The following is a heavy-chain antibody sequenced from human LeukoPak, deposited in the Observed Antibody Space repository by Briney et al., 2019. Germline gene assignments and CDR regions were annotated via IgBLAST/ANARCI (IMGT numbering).Heavy chain of an antibody. CDR2: ISPDGSDK. D-gene: IGHD2-15*01. J-gene: IGHJ4*02. Sequence: GGSLRLSCVASGFTFSSYWMNWVRQAPGKGLERVGSISPDGSDKYYVDSVKGRFTISRDNAKTSLYLEINSLRADDTALYFCARGIVVVVGASDHFDYWGQGTLITVSS. CDR1: GFTFSSYW. CDR3: ARGIVVVVGASDHFDY. V-gene: IGHV3-7*01.